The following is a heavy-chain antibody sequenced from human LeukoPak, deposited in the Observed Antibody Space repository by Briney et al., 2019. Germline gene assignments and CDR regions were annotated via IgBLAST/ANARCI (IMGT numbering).Heavy chain of an antibody. D-gene: IGHD6-13*01. J-gene: IGHJ4*02. CDR2: IKQDGREI. Sequence: GGSLRLSCAGSGFTFSNYWMSWVRQAPGKGPEWAANIKQDGREIHYLDSVKGRFTISRDNAKSSLYLQMNSLKVEDTAVYYCTRDEAAAANWGQGTLVTVSS. CDR1: GFTFSNYW. CDR3: TRDEAAAAN. V-gene: IGHV3-7*01.